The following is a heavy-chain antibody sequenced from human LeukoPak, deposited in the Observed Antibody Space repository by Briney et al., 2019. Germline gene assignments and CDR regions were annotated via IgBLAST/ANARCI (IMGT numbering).Heavy chain of an antibody. CDR3: ARIGDRITMVRGDYYFDY. J-gene: IGHJ4*02. CDR2: ITSDGSTT. V-gene: IGHV3-74*01. Sequence: GGSLRLSCAASGFTFSSYWMHWVRQAPGKGLVWVSRITSDGSTTSYADSVKGRFTISRDNAKNSLYLQMNSLRAEDTAVYYCARIGDRITMVRGDYYFDYWGQGTLVTVSS. D-gene: IGHD3-10*01. CDR1: GFTFSSYW.